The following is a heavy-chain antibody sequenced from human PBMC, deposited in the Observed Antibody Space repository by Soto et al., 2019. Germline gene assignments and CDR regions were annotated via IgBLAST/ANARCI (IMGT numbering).Heavy chain of an antibody. CDR3: VSRNDRWLQLQYYFDY. Sequence: GGSLRLSCAASGFTFSSYAMSWVRQAPGKGLEWVSAISGSGGSTYYADSVKGRFTISRDNSKNTLYLQMNSLRAEDTAVYYCVSRNDRWLQLQYYFDYWGQGTLVTVSS. CDR2: ISGSGGST. V-gene: IGHV3-23*01. D-gene: IGHD5-12*01. J-gene: IGHJ4*02. CDR1: GFTFSSYA.